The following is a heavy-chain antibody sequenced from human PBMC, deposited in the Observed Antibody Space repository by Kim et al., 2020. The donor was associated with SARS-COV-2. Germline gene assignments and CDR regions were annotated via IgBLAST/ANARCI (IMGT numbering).Heavy chain of an antibody. J-gene: IGHJ4*02. Sequence: GGSLRLSCAASGFTFSSYWMSWVRQAPGKGLEWVANIKQDGSEKYYVDSVKGRYTISRDNAKNSLYLQMNSLRAEDTAVYYCARDRPAVGVGLVFDYWGQGTLVAVSS. D-gene: IGHD6-19*01. CDR2: IKQDGSEK. CDR1: GFTFSSYW. CDR3: ARDRPAVGVGLVFDY. V-gene: IGHV3-7*03.